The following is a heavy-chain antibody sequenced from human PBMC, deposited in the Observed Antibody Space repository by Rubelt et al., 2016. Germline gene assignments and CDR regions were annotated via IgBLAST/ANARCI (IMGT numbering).Heavy chain of an antibody. V-gene: IGHV4-34*01. D-gene: IGHD5-18*01. CDR3: ARKTYGYRANWCDP. CDR2: INHSGST. Sequence: QVQLQQWGAGLLKPSETLSLTCAVYGGSFSGYYWSWIRQPPGKGLEWIGEINHSGSTYYNPSLKSRVTISVDTSKNQFSLKLGSVTAADTAVYYCARKTYGYRANWCDPWGQGTLVTVSS. CDR1: GGSFSGYY. J-gene: IGHJ5*02.